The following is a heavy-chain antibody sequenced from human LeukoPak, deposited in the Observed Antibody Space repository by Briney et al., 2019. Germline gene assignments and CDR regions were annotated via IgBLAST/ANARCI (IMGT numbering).Heavy chain of an antibody. J-gene: IGHJ4*02. CDR1: GGTFSSYA. Sequence: GGSVKVSCKASGGTFSSYAISWVRQAPGQGLEWMGGIIPIFGTANYAQKFQGRVTITADKSTSTAYMELSSLRSEDTAVYYCARAPTGTTWGVGYWGQGTLVTVSS. CDR2: IIPIFGTA. CDR3: ARAPTGTTWGVGY. D-gene: IGHD1-1*01. V-gene: IGHV1-69*06.